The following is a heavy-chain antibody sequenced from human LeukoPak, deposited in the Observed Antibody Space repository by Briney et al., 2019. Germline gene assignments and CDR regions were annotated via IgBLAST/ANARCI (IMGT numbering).Heavy chain of an antibody. V-gene: IGHV4-34*01. CDR3: ASLRRRSSGYKKDYYYMDV. J-gene: IGHJ6*03. CDR2: INHSGST. CDR1: GGSFSGYY. Sequence: SETLSLACAVYGGSFSGYYWSWIRQPPGKGLEWIGEINHSGSTNYNPSLKSRVTISVDTSKNQFSLKLSSVTAADTAVCYCASLRRRSSGYKKDYYYMDVWGKGTTVTVSS. D-gene: IGHD3-22*01.